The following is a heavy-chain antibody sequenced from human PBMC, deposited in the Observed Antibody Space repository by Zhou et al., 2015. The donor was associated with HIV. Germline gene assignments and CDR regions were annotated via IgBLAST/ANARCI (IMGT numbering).Heavy chain of an antibody. CDR3: AREGWGSWYFDL. V-gene: IGHV1-69*06. J-gene: IGHJ2*01. CDR2: IIPMFGTA. CDR1: GGTFSSYA. D-gene: IGHD7-27*01. Sequence: QVQLVQSGAEVKKPGSSVKVSCKASGGTFSSYAISWVRQAPGQGLEWMGGIIPMFGTASYAQRFQGRVTITADKSTSTAYMDLSSLRSEDTAVYYCAREGWGSWYFDLWGRGTLVSVSS.